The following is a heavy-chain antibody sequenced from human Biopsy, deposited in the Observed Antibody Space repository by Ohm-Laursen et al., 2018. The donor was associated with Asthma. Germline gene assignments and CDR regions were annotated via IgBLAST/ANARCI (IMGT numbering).Heavy chain of an antibody. V-gene: IGHV4-31*03. Sequence: TLSLTCSVSGDSFTYPGYYWSWVRQLPGRGLEWIGYIHYSGSAYYNPSLKSRISMSVDMSKKQFSLKLTSVTAADTAVYYCARDRRVRFLEWPPAMDVWGQGTTVTVSS. D-gene: IGHD3-3*01. J-gene: IGHJ6*02. CDR1: GDSFTYPGYY. CDR3: ARDRRVRFLEWPPAMDV. CDR2: IHYSGSA.